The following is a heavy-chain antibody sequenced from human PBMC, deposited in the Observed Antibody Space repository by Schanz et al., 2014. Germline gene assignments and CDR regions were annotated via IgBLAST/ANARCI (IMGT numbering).Heavy chain of an antibody. D-gene: IGHD3-10*01. Sequence: VQLVESGGGLVKPGGSLRLSCAASGFIFSSYGLHWVRQAPGKGLESVSAINRDGDSTYYANSVKGRFTISRDNSKNTLYLQMGSLRTEDMAVYYCARGHYGLDVWGPGTSVTVSS. CDR2: INRDGDST. J-gene: IGHJ6*02. CDR3: ARGHYGLDV. V-gene: IGHV3-64*01. CDR1: GFIFSSYG.